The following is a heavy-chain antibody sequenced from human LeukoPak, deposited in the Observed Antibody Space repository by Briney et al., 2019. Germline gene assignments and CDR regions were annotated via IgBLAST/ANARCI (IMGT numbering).Heavy chain of an antibody. J-gene: IGHJ6*02. CDR2: INEDGSEI. CDR3: AREEP. V-gene: IGHV3-7*04. CDR1: GFIFSNYW. Sequence: GGSLRLSCAASGFIFSNYWMSWVRQAPGKGLEWVANINEDGSEIYYVDSVKGRFTISRDNAKRSLYLQMNNVRAEDTAVYYCAREEPWGQGTTVTVSS.